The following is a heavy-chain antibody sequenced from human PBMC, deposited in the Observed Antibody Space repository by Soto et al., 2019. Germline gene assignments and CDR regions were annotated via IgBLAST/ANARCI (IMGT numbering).Heavy chain of an antibody. D-gene: IGHD4-17*01. Sequence: QLQLQESGSGLVKPSQTLSLTCAVSGGSISSGGYSWSWIRQPPGKGLEWIGYIYHSGNNYYNPSRKSRVTISVVSSKNQFSVKLSSVTAADTAVYYCARGHGDYCTRWFDRWGQGTQVTGSS. J-gene: IGHJ5*01. CDR2: IYHSGNN. CDR3: ARGHGDYCTRWFDR. V-gene: IGHV4-30-2*01. CDR1: GGSISSGGYS.